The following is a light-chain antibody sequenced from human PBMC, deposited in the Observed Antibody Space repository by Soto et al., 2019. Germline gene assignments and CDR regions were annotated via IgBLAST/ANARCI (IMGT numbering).Light chain of an antibody. CDR2: LGS. Sequence: DIVMTQSPLSLPVTPGEPASISCRSSQSLLHSNGYNYLDWYLQKPGQSPQLLIYLGSNRASGVPDRFSGSGSGTDFTLKISRVEAEDVGVYYCMQALPTPPFTFGPGTKVDIQ. CDR1: QSLLHSNGYNY. CDR3: MQALPTPPFT. V-gene: IGKV2-28*01. J-gene: IGKJ3*01.